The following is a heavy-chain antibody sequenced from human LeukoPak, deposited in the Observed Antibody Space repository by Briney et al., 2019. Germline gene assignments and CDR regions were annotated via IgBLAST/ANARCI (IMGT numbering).Heavy chain of an antibody. CDR1: GYTFTGYY. V-gene: IGHV1-2*06. CDR2: INPNSGGT. Sequence: ASVKVSCKASGYTFTGYYMHWVLQAPGQGLEWMGRINPNSGGTNYAQEFQGRVTMTRDTSISTAYMELSRLRSDDTAVYYCARERIAGWHEPRAYYFDYWGQGTLVTVSS. D-gene: IGHD6-13*01. J-gene: IGHJ4*02. CDR3: ARERIAGWHEPRAYYFDY.